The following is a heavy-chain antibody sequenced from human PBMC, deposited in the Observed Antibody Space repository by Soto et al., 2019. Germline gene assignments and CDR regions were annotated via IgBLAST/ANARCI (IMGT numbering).Heavy chain of an antibody. J-gene: IGHJ4*02. CDR1: GFTFRSYA. Sequence: GSLRLSCAASGFTFRSYAMSWVRQAPGKGLEWVSIIGGSGDSTYYADSVKGRFTISRDSSKNTLYLQMNSLRAEDTAVYYCAKVPQVSNYGNSGYPDYWGQGTLVTVSS. D-gene: IGHD3-22*01. CDR2: IGGSGDST. CDR3: AKVPQVSNYGNSGYPDY. V-gene: IGHV3-23*01.